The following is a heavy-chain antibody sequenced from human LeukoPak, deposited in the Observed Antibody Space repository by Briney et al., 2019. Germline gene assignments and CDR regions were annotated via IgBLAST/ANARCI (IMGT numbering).Heavy chain of an antibody. J-gene: IGHJ6*02. V-gene: IGHV5-51*01. CDR1: GYSFTIYW. CDR2: IHPGDSNT. Sequence: GESLKISCKASGYSFTIYWIGWVRQMPGKGLEWMGIIHPGDSNTRYSPYFQGQVTISADKSISTAYLQWSSLKASDTAIYYCARQTPGYYGMDVWGQGTTVTVSS. CDR3: ARQTPGYYGMDV.